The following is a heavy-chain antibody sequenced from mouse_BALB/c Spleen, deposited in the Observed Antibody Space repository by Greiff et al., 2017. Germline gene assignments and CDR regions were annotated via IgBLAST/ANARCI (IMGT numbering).Heavy chain of an antibody. CDR2: INSNGGST. V-gene: IGHV5-6-2*01. CDR1: GFTFSSYY. Sequence: EVKLVESGGGLVKLGGSLKLSCAASGFTFSSYYMSWVRQTPEKRLELVAAINSNGGSTYYPDTVKGRFTISRDNAKNTLYLQMSSLKSEDTALYYCARQGRYDVEDAMDYWGQGTSVTVSS. CDR3: ARQGRYDVEDAMDY. J-gene: IGHJ4*01. D-gene: IGHD2-14*01.